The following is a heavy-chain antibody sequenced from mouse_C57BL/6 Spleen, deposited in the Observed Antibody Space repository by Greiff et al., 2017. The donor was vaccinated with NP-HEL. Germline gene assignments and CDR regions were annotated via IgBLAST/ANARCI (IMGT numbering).Heavy chain of an antibody. Sequence: LVESVAELVRPGASVKLSCTASGFNIKNTYMHWVKQRPEQGLEWIGRIDPANGNTKYAPKFQGKATITADTSSNTAYLQLSSLTSEDTAIYYCARSRFYYGYDGWYFDVWGTGTTVTVSS. CDR1: GFNIKNTY. D-gene: IGHD2-2*01. CDR2: IDPANGNT. J-gene: IGHJ1*03. CDR3: ARSRFYYGYDGWYFDV. V-gene: IGHV14-3*01.